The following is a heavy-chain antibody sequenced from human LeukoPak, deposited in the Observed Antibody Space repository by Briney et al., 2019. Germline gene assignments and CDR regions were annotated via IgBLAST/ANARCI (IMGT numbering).Heavy chain of an antibody. CDR3: AIPPLSGTGSSRPLAGMDV. D-gene: IGHD3-10*01. CDR2: INQDGSQK. J-gene: IGHJ6*02. Sequence: GGSLRLSCAASGFTFSGHWITWVRQAPGKGLEWVANINQDGSQKYYVDSVKGRFTISRDNARNSLYLQMNSLRAEDTTVYYCAIPPLSGTGSSRPLAGMDVWGQGTTITVSS. V-gene: IGHV3-7*01. CDR1: GFTFSGHW.